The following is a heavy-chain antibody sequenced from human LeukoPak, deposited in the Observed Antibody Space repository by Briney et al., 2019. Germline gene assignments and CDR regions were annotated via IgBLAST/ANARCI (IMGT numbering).Heavy chain of an antibody. CDR3: ARVEGHYYDSSGDYYGMGV. V-gene: IGHV4-39*01. D-gene: IGHD3-22*01. J-gene: IGHJ6*02. CDR1: GGSISSSSYY. CDR2: IYYSGST. Sequence: SETLSLTCTVSGGSISSSSYYWGWIRQPPGKGLEWIGSIYYSGSTYYNPSLKSRVTISVDTSKNQFSLKLSSVAAADTAVYYCARVEGHYYDSSGDYYGMGVWGQGTTVTVSS.